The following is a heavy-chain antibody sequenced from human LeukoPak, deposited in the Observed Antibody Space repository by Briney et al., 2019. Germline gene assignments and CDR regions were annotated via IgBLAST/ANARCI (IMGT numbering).Heavy chain of an antibody. Sequence: ASVKVSCKASGGTFSSYAISWVRQATGQGLEWMGWMNPNSGNTGYAQKFQGRVTMTRNTSISTAYMELSSLRSEDTAVYYCARLDYGGTNDAFDIWGQGTMVTVSS. V-gene: IGHV1-8*02. J-gene: IGHJ3*02. D-gene: IGHD4-23*01. CDR3: ARLDYGGTNDAFDI. CDR2: MNPNSGNT. CDR1: GGTFSSYA.